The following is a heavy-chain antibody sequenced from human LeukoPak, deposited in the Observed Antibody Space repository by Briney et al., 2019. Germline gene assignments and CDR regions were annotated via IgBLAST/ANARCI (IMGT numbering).Heavy chain of an antibody. CDR1: GFPFSGYY. V-gene: IGHV3-7*01. CDR3: VGQLLRAV. Sequence: GGSLRLSCTASGFPFSGYYISWVRQAPGTGLEWLANIKGDGSVQDYVDSVKGRFTVSRDNAKNSLYLQMNNLRVDDTAVYYCVGQLLRAVWGKGTTVTVSS. D-gene: IGHD2-2*01. CDR2: IKGDGSVQ. J-gene: IGHJ6*03.